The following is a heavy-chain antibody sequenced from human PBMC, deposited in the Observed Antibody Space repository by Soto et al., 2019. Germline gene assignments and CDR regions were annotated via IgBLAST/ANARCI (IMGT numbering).Heavy chain of an antibody. CDR1: GGSISSYY. V-gene: IGHV4-59*01. D-gene: IGHD1-26*01. Sequence: QVQLQESGPGLVKPSETLSLTCTVSGGSISSYYWSWIRQPPGKGLEWIGYIYYSGSTNYNPSLXSXAXIXLDTSKNQSSLKLTSVTAADTAVYYCARRYGGNFDYWGQGTLVTVSS. J-gene: IGHJ4*02. CDR3: ARRYGGNFDY. CDR2: IYYSGST.